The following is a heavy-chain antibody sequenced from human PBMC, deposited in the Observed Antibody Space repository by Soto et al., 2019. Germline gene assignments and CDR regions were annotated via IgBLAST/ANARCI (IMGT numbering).Heavy chain of an antibody. V-gene: IGHV3-21*06. D-gene: IGHD2-15*01. Sequence: EVQLVESGGGLVKPGGSLTLSCATSGFIFSNYKMNWVRQAPGKGLEWVSSISGTSSHIYYADSVKGRFTISRDNAENSLYLQMNSLRTEGTAVYYCPRATISAGYYYYLDVWRKGTTVIVSS. CDR2: ISGTSSHI. CDR3: PRATISAGYYYYLDV. CDR1: GFIFSNYK. J-gene: IGHJ6*03.